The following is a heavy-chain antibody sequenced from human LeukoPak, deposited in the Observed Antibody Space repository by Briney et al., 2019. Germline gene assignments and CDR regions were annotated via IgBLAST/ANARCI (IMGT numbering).Heavy chain of an antibody. CDR3: ARANYGGFDY. V-gene: IGHV4-59*11. J-gene: IGHJ4*02. D-gene: IGHD5-24*01. CDR2: IYYSGRT. Sequence: SDTLSLTCTVAAASISSHYWGSIRQPPGKGLEWSGYIYYSGRTTSNPSLKSRVTKSTDTPKNQLSLRLTSVTAADPAVYYCARANYGGFDYWGQGTLVPVSS. CDR1: AASISSHY.